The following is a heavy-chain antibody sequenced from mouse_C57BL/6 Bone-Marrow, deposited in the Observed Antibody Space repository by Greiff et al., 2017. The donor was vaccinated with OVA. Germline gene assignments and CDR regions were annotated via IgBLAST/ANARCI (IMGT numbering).Heavy chain of an antibody. D-gene: IGHD3-3*01. J-gene: IGHJ2*01. Sequence: EVQLQQSGPGMVKPSQSLSLTCTVTGYSITSGYDWHWIRHFPGNKLEWMGYISYSGSTNYNPSLKSRISITHDTSKNHFFLKLNSVTTEDTATYYCARGDRGYLDYWGQGTTLTVSS. CDR1: GYSITSGYD. CDR2: ISYSGST. CDR3: ARGDRGYLDY. V-gene: IGHV3-1*01.